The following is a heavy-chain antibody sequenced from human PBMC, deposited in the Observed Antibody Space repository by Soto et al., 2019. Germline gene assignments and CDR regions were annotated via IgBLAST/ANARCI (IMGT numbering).Heavy chain of an antibody. V-gene: IGHV3-66*01. J-gene: IGHJ4*02. CDR3: ARDPWAADY. CDR1: GFTVSTKY. CDR2: IYSGGST. D-gene: IGHD3-16*01. Sequence: GGSLRHSCAASGFTVSTKYMSWVRQAPGKGLEWVSVIYSGGSTFYAGSVRGRFTISRDNSKNTVNLQMNSLRAEDTAVYYCARDPWAADYWGQGTLVTVSS.